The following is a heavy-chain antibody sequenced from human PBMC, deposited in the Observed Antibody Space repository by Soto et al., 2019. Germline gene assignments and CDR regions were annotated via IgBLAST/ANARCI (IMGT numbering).Heavy chain of an antibody. D-gene: IGHD3-10*01. V-gene: IGHV3-23*01. CDR2: TIGSGDTS. CDR3: ARKWKSLLHFDV. J-gene: IGHJ2*01. CDR1: GFTFSYYA. Sequence: EVQLLESGGGLVQPGGSLRLTCAASGFTFSYYAMTWVRQAPGKGLEWVSSTIGSGDTSYYADSVKGRFTMSRDNSKNTVFLEMNSLRVEDTAVYYCARKWKSLLHFDVWGRGTLVTVSS.